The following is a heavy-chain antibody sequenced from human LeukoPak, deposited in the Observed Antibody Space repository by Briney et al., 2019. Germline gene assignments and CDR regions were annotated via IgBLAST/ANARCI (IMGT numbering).Heavy chain of an antibody. CDR1: GGSLSTYY. D-gene: IGHD3-10*01. CDR2: IYYSGST. V-gene: IGHV4-59*01. Sequence: SETLSLTCTVSGGSLSTYYWSWIRQPPGKGLEWIGYIYYSGSTNYNPSLKSRVTISVDTSKNQFSLKLSSVTAADTAVYYCARDVSGWGIDYWGQGTLVTVSS. J-gene: IGHJ4*02. CDR3: ARDVSGWGIDY.